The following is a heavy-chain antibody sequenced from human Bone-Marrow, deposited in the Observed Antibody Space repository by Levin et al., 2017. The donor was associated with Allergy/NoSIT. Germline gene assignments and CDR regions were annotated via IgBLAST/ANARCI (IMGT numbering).Heavy chain of an antibody. CDR3: ARDTFYYESGDWDDVFDI. J-gene: IGHJ3*02. CDR1: GGSISSYY. D-gene: IGHD3-22*01. Sequence: SQTLSLTCTVSGGSISSYYWSWFRQPPGKGLEWIGHIHHSGDTNYNSSLKSRVTISVDTSKNQFSLKLNSVTAADTAVYYCARDTFYYESGDWDDVFDIWGQGTMVTVSS. V-gene: IGHV4-59*01. CDR2: IHHSGDT.